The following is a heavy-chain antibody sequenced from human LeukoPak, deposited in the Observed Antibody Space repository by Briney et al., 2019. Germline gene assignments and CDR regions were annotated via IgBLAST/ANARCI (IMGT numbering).Heavy chain of an antibody. CDR2: ISYDATNK. Sequence: PGGSLRLSCAASGFTFSSSDMHWVRQAPGKGLEWVAVISYDATNKYYADSVKGQFTLSRDNSKNTLYLQTNTLRDEDTAVYYCAKASSNYFYYFEYWGQGTLVTVSS. J-gene: IGHJ4*02. CDR3: AKASSNYFYYFEY. CDR1: GFTFSSSD. D-gene: IGHD2/OR15-2a*01. V-gene: IGHV3-30*18.